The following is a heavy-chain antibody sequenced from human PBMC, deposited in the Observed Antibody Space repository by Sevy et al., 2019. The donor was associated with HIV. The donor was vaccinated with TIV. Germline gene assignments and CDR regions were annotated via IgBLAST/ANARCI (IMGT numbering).Heavy chain of an antibody. D-gene: IGHD2-8*01. CDR1: GFTFSSYW. CDR2: IKQDGSDK. CDR3: ASPGTKGFDP. Sequence: GGSLRLSCAASGFTFSSYWMSWVRQAPGKGLEWVANIKQDGSDKYYVDSVKGRFTISRDNAKNSLYLQMNSLRVEDTAVYYCASPGTKGFDPWGQGTLVTFSS. J-gene: IGHJ5*02. V-gene: IGHV3-7*03.